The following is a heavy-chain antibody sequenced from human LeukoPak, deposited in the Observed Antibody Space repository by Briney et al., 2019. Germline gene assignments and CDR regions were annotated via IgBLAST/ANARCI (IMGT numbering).Heavy chain of an antibody. V-gene: IGHV3-21*04. CDR3: AKDGLWIGEKKANMDV. CDR1: GFTFSAYN. CDR2: ITTSSSYM. J-gene: IGHJ6*03. Sequence: GGSLRLSCAASGFTFSAYNMNWVRRTPGKGLEWVSSITTSSSYMFYADSVRGRFTISRDNAENSLYLQMNSLRDEDTAVYYCAKDGLWIGEKKANMDVWGKGTTVTVSS. D-gene: IGHD3-10*01.